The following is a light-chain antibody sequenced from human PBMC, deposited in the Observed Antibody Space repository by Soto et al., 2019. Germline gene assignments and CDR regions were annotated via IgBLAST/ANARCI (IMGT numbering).Light chain of an antibody. CDR1: QSLSSW. CDR2: KAS. CDR3: QQYNDNWT. J-gene: IGKJ1*01. Sequence: DIQMTQSPSTLSASVGDRGTITCRASQSLSSWLAWYQQKPGKAPKLLIYKASTLQSGVPSRFSGSGSGTEFSLAISSLQPDDSATYYCQQYNDNWTFGQGTKVEIK. V-gene: IGKV1-5*03.